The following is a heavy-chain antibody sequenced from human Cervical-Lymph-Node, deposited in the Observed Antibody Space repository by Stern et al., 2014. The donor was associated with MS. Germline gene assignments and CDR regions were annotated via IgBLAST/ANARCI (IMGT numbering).Heavy chain of an antibody. CDR1: GYTFTAFF. CDR3: AREATRIVVGIDY. CDR2: LNPNSDDP. V-gene: IGHV1-2*06. Sequence: QVQLVQSGTKMQKPGASVKVSCKASGYTFTAFFIHWVRQVPGQGLEWMGRLNPNSDDPTYAQKFRDRVTLTRDTSTGTADLALSRLTSADTAVYYCAREATRIVVGIDYWGQGTQVTVSS. D-gene: IGHD3-22*01. J-gene: IGHJ4*02.